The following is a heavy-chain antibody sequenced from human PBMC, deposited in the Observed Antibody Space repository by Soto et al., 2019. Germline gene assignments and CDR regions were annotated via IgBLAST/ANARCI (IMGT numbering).Heavy chain of an antibody. D-gene: IGHD6-6*01. Sequence: GGSLRLSCAASGFTFSTYGMHWVRQAPGKGLEWLAVISNNGINKYYADSVKGRFTISRDNSKDTLFLQMNSLRGEDTAIYYCARVIRADSTSSNFYYYSGLDVWGQGTTVTVSS. J-gene: IGHJ6*02. CDR3: ARVIRADSTSSNFYYYSGLDV. CDR1: GFTFSTYG. V-gene: IGHV3-30*03. CDR2: ISNNGINK.